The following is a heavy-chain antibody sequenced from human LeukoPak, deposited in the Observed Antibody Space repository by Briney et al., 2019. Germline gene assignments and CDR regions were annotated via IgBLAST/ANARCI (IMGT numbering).Heavy chain of an antibody. D-gene: IGHD2-2*01. CDR2: IYYSGST. Sequence: SETLSLTCTVSGGSISSYYWSWIRQPPGKGLEWIGYIYYSGSTNYNPSLKSRVTISVDTSKNQFSLKLSSVTAADTAVYYCARHCSSTSCRMAFDYWGQGTLVTVSS. J-gene: IGHJ4*02. CDR1: GGSISSYY. V-gene: IGHV4-59*08. CDR3: ARHCSSTSCRMAFDY.